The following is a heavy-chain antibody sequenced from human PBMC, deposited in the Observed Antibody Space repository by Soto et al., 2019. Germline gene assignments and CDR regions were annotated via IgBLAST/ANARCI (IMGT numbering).Heavy chain of an antibody. V-gene: IGHV1-3*01. D-gene: IGHD3-9*01. CDR2: INAGNGNT. CDR3: ARGPLTGYYNPFSGGRSY. J-gene: IGHJ4*02. Sequence: ASVKVSCKASGYTFTSYAMHWVRQAPGQRLEWMGWINAGNGNTKYSQKFQGRVTITRDTSASTAYMELSSLRSEDTAVYYCARGPLTGYYNPFSGGRSYWGQGTLVTVSS. CDR1: GYTFTSYA.